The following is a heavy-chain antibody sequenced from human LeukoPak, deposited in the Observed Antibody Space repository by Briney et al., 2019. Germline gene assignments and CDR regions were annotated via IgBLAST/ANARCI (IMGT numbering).Heavy chain of an antibody. CDR2: ISYGGSNK. Sequence: GGSLRLSCAASGFTFSSYAMHWVRQAPGKGLEWVAVISYGGSNKYYADSVKGRFTISRDNSKNTLYLQMNSLRAEDTAVYYCARDRYGDYGDFDYWGQGTLVTVSS. V-gene: IGHV3-30*04. J-gene: IGHJ4*02. D-gene: IGHD4-17*01. CDR3: ARDRYGDYGDFDY. CDR1: GFTFSSYA.